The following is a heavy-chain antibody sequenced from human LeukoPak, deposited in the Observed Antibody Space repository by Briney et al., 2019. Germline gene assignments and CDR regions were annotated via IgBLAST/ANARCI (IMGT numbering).Heavy chain of an antibody. V-gene: IGHV3-7*01. CDR3: ATLYGGSLDY. CDR1: GFTFSSYG. Sequence: GGSLRLSCAASGFTFSSYGMHWVRQAPGKGLEWVANIKQDGSEKYYVDSVKGRFTISRDNAKNTLYLQMNSLRAEDTAVYYCATLYGGSLDYWGQGTLVTVSS. D-gene: IGHD5-12*01. J-gene: IGHJ4*02. CDR2: IKQDGSEK.